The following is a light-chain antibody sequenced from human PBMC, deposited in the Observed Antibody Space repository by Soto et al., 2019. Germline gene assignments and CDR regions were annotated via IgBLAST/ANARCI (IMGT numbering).Light chain of an antibody. CDR2: GVS. CDR1: QSVSTY. Sequence: DIQMTQFPSSLSASAGERVTITCRASQSVSTYLSWYVQEPGSAPKLLIYGVSKLESGISPRFTGSGLATEFTLTINSLQPEDFAVYFCQHTYMVPYMFGQGTKVEI. CDR3: QHTYMVPYM. J-gene: IGKJ2*01. V-gene: IGKV1-39*01.